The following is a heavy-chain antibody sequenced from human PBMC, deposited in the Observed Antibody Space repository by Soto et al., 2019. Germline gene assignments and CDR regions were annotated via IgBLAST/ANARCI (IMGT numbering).Heavy chain of an antibody. CDR3: ARHVASYWYFDL. CDR1: GFTVSGSY. CDR2: IYSGGNT. D-gene: IGHD5-12*01. V-gene: IGHV3-66*04. J-gene: IGHJ2*01. Sequence: EVQLVESGGDLVQPGGSLRLSCAASGFTVSGSYMGWVRQAPGQGLEWVSSIYSGGNTYYAHSVRGRFTLSTDNSKDTLYLQMNSLTVDDTAMYYCARHVASYWYFDLWGRGTLVTVSS.